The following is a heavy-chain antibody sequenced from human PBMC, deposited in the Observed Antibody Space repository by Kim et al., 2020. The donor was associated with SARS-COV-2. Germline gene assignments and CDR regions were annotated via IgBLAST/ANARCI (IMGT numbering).Heavy chain of an antibody. CDR3: AREGDGYNFPYYYGMDV. CDR1: GLTFSSYW. J-gene: IGHJ6*02. V-gene: IGHV3-7*01. D-gene: IGHD5-12*01. CDR2: IKQDGSEK. Sequence: GGSLRLSCAASGLTFSSYWMSWVRQAPGKGLEWVANIKQDGSEKYYVDSVKGRFTISRDNAKNSLYLQMNSLRAEDTAVYYCAREGDGYNFPYYYGMDVWGQGTTVTVSS.